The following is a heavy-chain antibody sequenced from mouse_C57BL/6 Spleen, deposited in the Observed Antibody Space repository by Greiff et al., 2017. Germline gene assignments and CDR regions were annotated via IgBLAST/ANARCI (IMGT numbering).Heavy chain of an antibody. CDR1: GYTFTDYY. CDR2: INPNNGGT. Sequence: VQLQQSGPELVKPGASVKISCKASGYTFTDYYMNWVKQSHGQSLEWIGDINPNNGGTSYNQKFKGKATLTVDKSSSTAYMELRRLTSEDSAVYYCARDGYYPAWFACWGQGTLVTVSA. CDR3: ARDGYYPAWFAC. V-gene: IGHV1-26*01. J-gene: IGHJ3*01. D-gene: IGHD2-3*01.